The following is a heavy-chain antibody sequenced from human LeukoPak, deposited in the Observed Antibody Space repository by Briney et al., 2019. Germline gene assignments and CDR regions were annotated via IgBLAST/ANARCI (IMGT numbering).Heavy chain of an antibody. CDR2: IYTSGST. J-gene: IGHJ4*02. V-gene: IGHV4-4*07. CDR1: GGSFSGYY. Sequence: PSETLSLTCAVYGGSFSGYYWSWIRQPAGKGLEWIGRIYTSGSTNYNPSLKSRVTISVDTSKNQFSLKLSSVTAADTAVYYCARDTGAAGTRFDYWGQGTLVTVSS. CDR3: ARDTGAAGTRFDY. D-gene: IGHD6-13*01.